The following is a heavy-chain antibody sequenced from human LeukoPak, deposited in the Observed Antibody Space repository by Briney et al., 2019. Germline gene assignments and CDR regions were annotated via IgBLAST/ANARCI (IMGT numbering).Heavy chain of an antibody. Sequence: SETLSLTCSVSLYSISSGYYWGWIRQSPGKGLEWIGSIYHSGTTYYNPSLKTRVAISVDVSKNQFSLNLSSVTAADTAVYYCAKEGRHSSRAPFLPFAPWGQGTLVIVSS. CDR2: IYHSGTT. V-gene: IGHV4-38-2*02. J-gene: IGHJ5*02. D-gene: IGHD6-6*01. CDR1: LYSISSGYY. CDR3: AKEGRHSSRAPFLPFAP.